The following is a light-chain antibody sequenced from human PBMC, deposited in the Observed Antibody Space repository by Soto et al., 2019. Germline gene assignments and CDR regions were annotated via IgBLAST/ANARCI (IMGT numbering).Light chain of an antibody. CDR2: LNSDGSH. J-gene: IGLJ3*02. V-gene: IGLV4-69*01. Sequence: QTVVTQSPSASVSLGASVKLTCTLSSGHSSYAIAWHQQQPEKGPRYLMKLNSDGSHNKGDGIPDRFSGSSSGAERYLTISSLQSEDEADYYCQTWGTGIVFGGGTKVTVL. CDR1: SGHSSYA. CDR3: QTWGTGIV.